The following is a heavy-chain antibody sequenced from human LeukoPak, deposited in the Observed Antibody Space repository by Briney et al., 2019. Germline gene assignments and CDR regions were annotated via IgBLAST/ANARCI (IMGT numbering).Heavy chain of an antibody. CDR2: IYYSGST. D-gene: IGHD2-8*01. CDR1: GGSISSGGYY. V-gene: IGHV4-31*03. CDR3: ARRGYCTTGVCYYYYGMDV. Sequence: PSQTLSLTCTVSGGSISSGGYYWSWIRQHPGKGLEWIGYIYYSGSTYYNPSLKSRVTISVDTSKTQFSLKLSSVTAADTAVYYCARRGYCTTGVCYYYYGMDVWGQGTTVTVSS. J-gene: IGHJ6*02.